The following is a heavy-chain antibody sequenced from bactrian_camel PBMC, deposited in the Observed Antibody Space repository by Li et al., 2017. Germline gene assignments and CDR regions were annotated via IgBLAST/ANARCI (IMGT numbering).Heavy chain of an antibody. CDR1: GKIYSNFC. V-gene: IGHV3S53*01. CDR2: ITSSGYT. Sequence: HVQLVESGGGSVEAGGSLRLSCAASGKIYSNFCLAWFRQAPGKERELVSTITSSGYTTYTDSVKGRFTISQDNAKNTLYLQMNSLKTEDTAGYYCAAALQRYGPLRCEYDYWGQGTQV. CDR3: AAALQRYGPLRCEYDY. D-gene: IGHD5*01. J-gene: IGHJ4*01.